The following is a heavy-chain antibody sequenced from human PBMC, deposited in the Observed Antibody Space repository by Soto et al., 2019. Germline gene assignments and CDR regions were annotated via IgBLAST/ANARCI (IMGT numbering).Heavy chain of an antibody. J-gene: IGHJ5*02. CDR1: GGSISSGGYY. Sequence: SETLSLTCTVSGGSISSGGYYWSWIRQHPGKGLEWIGYIYHSGTTYYNPSLKGRVTISVDTSKNQFSLKLSSVTAADTAVYYCARAPEANWFDPWGQGTLVTVSS. CDR2: IYHSGTT. CDR3: ARAPEANWFDP. V-gene: IGHV4-31*03.